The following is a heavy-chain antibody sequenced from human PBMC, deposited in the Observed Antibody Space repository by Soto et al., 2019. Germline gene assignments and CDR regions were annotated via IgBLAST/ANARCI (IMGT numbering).Heavy chain of an antibody. V-gene: IGHV4-31*03. D-gene: IGHD2-15*01. Sequence: SETLSLTCTVSGGSISSGGYYWSWIRQHPGKGLEWIGYIYYSGSTKHNPSLKSRITISVDTSKNQFSLKLSSVTAADTAVYYCARGLKDIVVVVAATYFDYWGQGTLVTVSS. J-gene: IGHJ4*02. CDR2: IYYSGST. CDR3: ARGLKDIVVVVAATYFDY. CDR1: GGSISSGGYY.